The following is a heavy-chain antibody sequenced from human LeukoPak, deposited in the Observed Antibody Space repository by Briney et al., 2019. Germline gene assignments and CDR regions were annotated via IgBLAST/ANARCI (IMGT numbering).Heavy chain of an antibody. Sequence: ASVKVSCKASGYTFTGYYMHWVRQAPGQGLGWMGWINPNSGGTNYAQKFQGRVTMTRDTSISTAYMELSRLRSDDTAVYYCARGDYVWGSYRNDAFDIWGQGTMVTVSS. CDR2: INPNSGGT. CDR1: GYTFTGYY. V-gene: IGHV1-2*02. J-gene: IGHJ3*02. D-gene: IGHD3-16*02. CDR3: ARGDYVWGSYRNDAFDI.